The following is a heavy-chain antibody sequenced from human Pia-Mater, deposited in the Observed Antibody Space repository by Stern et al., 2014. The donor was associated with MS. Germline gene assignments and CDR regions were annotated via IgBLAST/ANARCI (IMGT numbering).Heavy chain of an antibody. CDR3: ARDLLTYYDFWSGQNPFDY. Sequence: VQLVESGGGVVQPGRSLRLSCAASGFTFSSYAMHWVRQAPGKGLGWVAVISYDGSNKYYADSVKGRFTISRDNSKNTLYLQMNSLRAEDTAVYYCARDLLTYYDFWSGQNPFDYWGQGTLVTVSS. D-gene: IGHD3-3*01. CDR1: GFTFSSYA. J-gene: IGHJ4*02. CDR2: ISYDGSNK. V-gene: IGHV3-30-3*01.